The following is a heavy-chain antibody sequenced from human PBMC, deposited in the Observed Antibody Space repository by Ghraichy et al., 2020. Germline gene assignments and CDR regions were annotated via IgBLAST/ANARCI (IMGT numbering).Heavy chain of an antibody. CDR1: GFTVSSNY. D-gene: IGHD1-26*01. CDR2: IYSGGST. CDR3: ARDTSIVGATGFDY. V-gene: IGHV3-53*01. J-gene: IGHJ4*02. Sequence: GGSLRLSCAASGFTVSSNYMSWVRQAPGKGLEWVSVIYSGGSTYYADSVKGRFTISRDNSKNTLYLQMNSLRAEDTAVYYCARDTSIVGATGFDYWGQGTLVTVSS.